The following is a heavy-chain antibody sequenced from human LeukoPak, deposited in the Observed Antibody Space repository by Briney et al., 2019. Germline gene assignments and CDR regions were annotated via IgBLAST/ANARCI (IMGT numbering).Heavy chain of an antibody. V-gene: IGHV3-48*01. Sequence: GGSLRPSCSPSGFSFSSYSMTGFRQPPGRGRGWVSYISISSSTIYYADSVKGRFTISRDNAKNSLYLQMNSLRAEDTAVYYCARVGKDTAIFGGYYFDYWGQGTLVTVSS. CDR3: ARVGKDTAIFGGYYFDY. CDR1: GFSFSSYS. D-gene: IGHD5-18*01. J-gene: IGHJ4*02. CDR2: ISISSSTI.